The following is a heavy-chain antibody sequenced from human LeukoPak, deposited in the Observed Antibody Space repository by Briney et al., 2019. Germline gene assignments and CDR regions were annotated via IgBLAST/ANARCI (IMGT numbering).Heavy chain of an antibody. CDR2: ISTYNDNT. D-gene: IGHD5-18*01. V-gene: IGHV1-18*01. CDR1: GYTFSSYG. CDR3: ARQVDTTMALPDY. J-gene: IGHJ4*02. Sequence: ASVKVSCKTSGYTFSSYGMTWVRQAPGQRLEWRGGISTYNDNTNYAQKFRGRVTMTTDTSTSTVYMDLRSLRSDDTAIYYCARQVDTTMALPDYWGQGTLVTVSS.